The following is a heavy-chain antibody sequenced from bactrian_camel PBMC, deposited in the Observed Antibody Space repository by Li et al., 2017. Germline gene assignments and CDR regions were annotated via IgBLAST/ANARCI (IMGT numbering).Heavy chain of an antibody. Sequence: HVQLVESGGGSVQTGGSLRLSCAVASRMYCMGWYRQAPGKEREAVASISPPIVTAWYAEAVKGRFTISQDSIDSTLYLQMNSLKPEDTAIYYCAARCDGSCSLNPGWTYRGQGTQVTVS. CDR1: SRMYC. CDR3: AARCDGSCSLNPGWTY. J-gene: IGHJ4*01. V-gene: IGHV3S53*01. D-gene: IGHD3*01. CDR2: ISPPIVTA.